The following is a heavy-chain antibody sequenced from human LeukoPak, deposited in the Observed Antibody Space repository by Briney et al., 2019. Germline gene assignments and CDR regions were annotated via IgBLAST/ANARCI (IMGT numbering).Heavy chain of an antibody. V-gene: IGHV4-34*01. D-gene: IGHD3-3*01. CDR2: INHSGST. J-gene: IGHJ4*02. CDR3: ARALRDFWSGYSRAYFDY. Sequence: SETLSLTXAVYGGSFSGYYWSWIRQPPGKGLEWIGEINHSGSTNYNPSLKSRVTISVDTSKNQFSLKLSSVTAADTAVYYCARALRDFWSGYSRAYFDYWGQGTLVTVSS. CDR1: GGSFSGYY.